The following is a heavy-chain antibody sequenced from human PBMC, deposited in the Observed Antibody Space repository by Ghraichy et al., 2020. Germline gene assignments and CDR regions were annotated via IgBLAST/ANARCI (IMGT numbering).Heavy chain of an antibody. J-gene: IGHJ4*02. D-gene: IGHD6-6*01. Sequence: SVKVSCKASGGTFSSYAISWVRQAPGQGLEWMGGIIPIFGTANYAQKFQGRVTITADESTSTAYMELSSLRSEDTAVYYCASGGRGYSSSPDFDYWGQGTLVTVSS. CDR2: IIPIFGTA. CDR1: GGTFSSYA. CDR3: ASGGRGYSSSPDFDY. V-gene: IGHV1-69*13.